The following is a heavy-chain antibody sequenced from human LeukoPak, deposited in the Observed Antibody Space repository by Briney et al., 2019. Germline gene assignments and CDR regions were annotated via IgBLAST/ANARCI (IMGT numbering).Heavy chain of an antibody. CDR2: IIPIFGTA. V-gene: IGHV1-69*01. J-gene: IGHJ4*02. CDR3: ARDRSDYYDSSGYYPLDY. CDR1: GGTFSSYA. D-gene: IGHD3-22*01. Sequence: SVKVSCKASGGTFSSYAISWVRQAPGQGLEWMGGIIPIFGTANYAQKFQGRVTITADESTSTAYMELSSLRSEDTAVYYCARDRSDYYDSSGYYPLDYWGQGTLVTVSS.